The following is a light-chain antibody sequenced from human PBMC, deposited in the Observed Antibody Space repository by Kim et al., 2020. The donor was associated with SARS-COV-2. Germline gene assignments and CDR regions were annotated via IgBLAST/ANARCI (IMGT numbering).Light chain of an antibody. CDR3: MQALQTAIT. CDR1: QSLLHSNGYNY. J-gene: IGKJ5*01. Sequence: PASISCRASQSLLHSNGYNYWDWYLQKPGQSPQLLIYLGSNRASGVPDRFSGSGSGTDFTLKISRVEAEDVGVYYCMQALQTAITFGQGTRLEIK. V-gene: IGKV2-28*01. CDR2: LGS.